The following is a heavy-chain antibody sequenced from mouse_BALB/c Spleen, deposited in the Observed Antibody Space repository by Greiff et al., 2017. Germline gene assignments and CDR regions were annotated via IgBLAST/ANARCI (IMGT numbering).Heavy chain of an antibody. V-gene: IGHV6-6*02. CDR3: TGAFYGYDWCAY. CDR2: IRLKSDNYAT. CDR1: GFTFSSYW. D-gene: IGHD2-2*01. Sequence: EVKLLASGGGLVQPGGSMKLSCVASGFTFSSYWMSWVRQSPEKGLEWVAEIRLKSDNYATHYAESVKGKFTISRDDSKSRLYLQMNSLRAEDTGIYYCTGAFYGYDWCAYGGQGTLVTVSA. J-gene: IGHJ3*01.